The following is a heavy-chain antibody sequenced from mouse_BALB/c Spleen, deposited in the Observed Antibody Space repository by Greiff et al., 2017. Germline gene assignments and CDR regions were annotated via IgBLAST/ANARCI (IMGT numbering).Heavy chain of an antibody. CDR1: GYTFTSYY. J-gene: IGHJ4*01. D-gene: IGHD2-4*01. V-gene: IGHV1S81*02. CDR3: TRSGLRDAMDY. CDR2: INPSNGGT. Sequence: QVHVKQSGAELVKPGASVKLSCKASGYTFTSYYMYWVKQRPGQGLEWIGEINPSNGGTNFNEKFKSKATLTVDKSSSTAYMQLSSLTSEDSAVYYCTRSGLRDAMDYWGQGTSVTVSS.